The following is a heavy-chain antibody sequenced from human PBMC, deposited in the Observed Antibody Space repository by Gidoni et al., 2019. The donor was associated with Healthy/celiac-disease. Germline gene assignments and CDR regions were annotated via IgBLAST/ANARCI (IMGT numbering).Heavy chain of an antibody. CDR1: GGSISSSSYY. D-gene: IGHD6-19*01. CDR3: VGGAVAGGVWFDP. Sequence: QLQLQESGPGLVKPSETLSLTCTVSGGSISSSSYYWGWIRQPPGKGLEWIGSIYYSGSTYYNPSLKSRVTISVDTSKNQFSLKLSSVTAADTAVYYCVGGAVAGGVWFDPWGQGTLVTVSS. V-gene: IGHV4-39*01. J-gene: IGHJ5*02. CDR2: IYYSGST.